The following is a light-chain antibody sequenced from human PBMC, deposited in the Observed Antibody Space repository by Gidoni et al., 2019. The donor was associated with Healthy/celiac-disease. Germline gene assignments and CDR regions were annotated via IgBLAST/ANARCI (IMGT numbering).Light chain of an antibody. CDR1: RSVLYSSNNKNY. Sequence: DIVLTQSPHSLAVTLGERATINCKSSRSVLYSSNNKNYLAWYQQNPGQPPKLLIDWASTRESGVPDRFSGSGSGTDFTLTISSLQAEDVAVYYCQQYYSTPYTFGQGTKLEIK. CDR3: QQYYSTPYT. V-gene: IGKV4-1*01. J-gene: IGKJ2*01. CDR2: WAS.